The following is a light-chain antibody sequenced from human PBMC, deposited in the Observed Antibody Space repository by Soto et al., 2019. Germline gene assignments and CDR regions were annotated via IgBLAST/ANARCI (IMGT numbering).Light chain of an antibody. V-gene: IGLV2-23*03. CDR3: CSYADTSTFWVV. Sequence: QSALTQPASVSGSPGQSITISCSGTSSDFGGYNVVSWYQQHPGKAPKLIIYEGTKRHSGVSNRFSGSKSGNAASLTISGLQTEDEAYYYCCSYADTSTFWVVFGGGTKLTVL. J-gene: IGLJ3*02. CDR1: SSDFGGYNV. CDR2: EGT.